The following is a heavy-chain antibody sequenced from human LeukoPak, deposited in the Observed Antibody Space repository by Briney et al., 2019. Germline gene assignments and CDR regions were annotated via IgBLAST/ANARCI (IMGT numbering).Heavy chain of an antibody. CDR1: GGPFSGFY. CDR3: ARHEVYYDILTGYYRKNYFDY. D-gene: IGHD3-9*01. V-gene: IGHV4-34*01. Sequence: SETLSLTCGVYGGPFSGFYWTWIRQPPGKGLEWIGEINHSASTSYNPSLKSRVTISVDTSKNQFSLKLSSVTAADTAAYYCARHEVYYDILTGYYRKNYFDYWGQGTLVTVSS. CDR2: INHSAST. J-gene: IGHJ4*02.